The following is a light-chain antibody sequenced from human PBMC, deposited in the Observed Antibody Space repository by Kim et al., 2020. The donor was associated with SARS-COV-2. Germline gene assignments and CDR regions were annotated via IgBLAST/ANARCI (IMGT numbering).Light chain of an antibody. Sequence: GRSVTTSCTGTSSDVGGYNYVSWYQQHPGKAPKLLIYDVSKRPSGVPDRFSGSKSGNAASLTISGLQAEDEADYSCCSYAGTYTYVFGTGTKVTVL. CDR2: DVS. CDR1: SSDVGGYNY. CDR3: CSYAGTYTYV. J-gene: IGLJ1*01. V-gene: IGLV2-11*01.